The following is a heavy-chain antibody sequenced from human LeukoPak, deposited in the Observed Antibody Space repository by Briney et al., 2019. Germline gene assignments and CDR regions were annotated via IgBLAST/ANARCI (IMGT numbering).Heavy chain of an antibody. D-gene: IGHD1-1*01. J-gene: IGHJ6*02. Sequence: GALVKVSCKVSGYTLTELSMHWVRQAPGKGLEWMGGFDPEDGETIYAQKFQGRVTMTEDTSTDTAYMELSSLRSEDTAVYYCATDTTGRDSMDVWGQGTTVTVSS. CDR1: GYTLTELS. CDR2: FDPEDGET. CDR3: ATDTTGRDSMDV. V-gene: IGHV1-24*01.